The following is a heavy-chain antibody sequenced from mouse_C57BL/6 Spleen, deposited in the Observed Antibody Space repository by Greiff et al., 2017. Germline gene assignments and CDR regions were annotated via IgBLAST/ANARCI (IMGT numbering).Heavy chain of an antibody. Sequence: VQLQQSGPELVKPGASVKIPCKASGYTFTDYNMDWVKQSHGKSLEWIGDINPNNGGTIYNQKFKGKATLPVDKSSSTAYMELRSLTSEDTAVYYCARGVGEYDYDVHYFDYWGQGTTLTVSS. D-gene: IGHD2-4*01. CDR3: ARGVGEYDYDVHYFDY. CDR2: INPNNGGT. J-gene: IGHJ2*01. CDR1: GYTFTDYN. V-gene: IGHV1-18*01.